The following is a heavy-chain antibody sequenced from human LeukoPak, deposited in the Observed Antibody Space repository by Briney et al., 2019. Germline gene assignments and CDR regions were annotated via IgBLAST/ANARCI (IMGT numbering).Heavy chain of an antibody. CDR2: INHSGST. Sequence: SETLSLTCAVYGGSFSGYYWSWIRQPPGKGLEWIGEINHSGSTNYNPSLKSRVTISVDTSKNQFSLKLSSVTAADTAVYYCARGAGLDYWGQGTLVTVSS. V-gene: IGHV4-34*01. CDR1: GGSFSGYY. J-gene: IGHJ4*02. CDR3: ARGAGLDY.